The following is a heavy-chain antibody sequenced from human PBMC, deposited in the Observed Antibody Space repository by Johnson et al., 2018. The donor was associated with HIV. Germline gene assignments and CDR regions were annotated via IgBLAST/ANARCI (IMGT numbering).Heavy chain of an antibody. Sequence: VQLVESGGGLVQPGGSLRLSCAASGFTFSSYAMSWVRQTPGKGLEWVSLISGSTGRTNYADSVKGRFTISRDNSKNTLYLQMESLRADDTALYYCARDKDYGGNHDAFDIWSQGTMVTVSS. D-gene: IGHD4-23*01. CDR1: GFTFSSYA. CDR2: ISGSTGRT. V-gene: IGHV3-23*04. J-gene: IGHJ3*02. CDR3: ARDKDYGGNHDAFDI.